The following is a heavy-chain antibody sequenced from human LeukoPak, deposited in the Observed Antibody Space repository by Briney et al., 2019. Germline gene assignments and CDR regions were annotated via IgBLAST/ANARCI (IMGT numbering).Heavy chain of an antibody. Sequence: GGSLRLSCAGSGFAFGGFAMAWVRQARGKGLEWVAALTRGGGNTYYADSVKGRFAISRDNSKSTLSLQLNSLRVEDTAVYYCAKGYSDDWYYFDSWGQGTLVTVSS. V-gene: IGHV3-23*01. J-gene: IGHJ4*02. D-gene: IGHD6-19*01. CDR3: AKGYSDDWYYFDS. CDR2: LTRGGGNT. CDR1: GFAFGGFA.